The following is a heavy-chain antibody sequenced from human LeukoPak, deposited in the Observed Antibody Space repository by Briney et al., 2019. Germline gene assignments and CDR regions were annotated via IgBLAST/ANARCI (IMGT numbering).Heavy chain of an antibody. J-gene: IGHJ4*02. CDR3: ARGPGYSSGWYRY. CDR2: IYTSGST. V-gene: IGHV4-61*02. D-gene: IGHD6-19*01. Sequence: PSETLSLTCTVSGGSISSGSYYWSWIRQPAGKGLEWIGRIYTSGSTNYNPSLKSRVTISVDTSKNQFSLKLSSVTAADTAVYYCARGPGYSSGWYRYWGQGTLVTVSS. CDR1: GGSISSGSYY.